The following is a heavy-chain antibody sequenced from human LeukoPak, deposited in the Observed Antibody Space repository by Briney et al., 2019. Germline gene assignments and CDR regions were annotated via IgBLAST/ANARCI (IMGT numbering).Heavy chain of an antibody. Sequence: SETLSLTCTVSGGSISSGGYYWSWIRQHPGKGLEWIGYIYYSGSTYYNPSLKSRVTISVDTSKNQFSLKLSSVTAADTAVYYCAAQDVNWFDPWGQGTLVTVSS. CDR3: AAQDVNWFDP. J-gene: IGHJ5*02. CDR1: GGSISSGGYY. D-gene: IGHD2-15*01. V-gene: IGHV4-31*03. CDR2: IYYSGST.